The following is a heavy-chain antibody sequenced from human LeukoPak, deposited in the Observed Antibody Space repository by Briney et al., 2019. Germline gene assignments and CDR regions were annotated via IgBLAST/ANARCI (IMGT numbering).Heavy chain of an antibody. CDR3: GRGDGYLVDH. V-gene: IGHV3-7*01. CDR1: GFSFSDSW. D-gene: IGHD5-24*01. Sequence: GGSLRLSCVGSGFSFSDSWMTWVRRAPGKGLEWVANINQGGSAKNYVDSVKGRFTISRGDAKTSLFLQMNSLRAEDTGVYYCGRGDGYLVDHWGQGTLVTVST. J-gene: IGHJ4*02. CDR2: INQGGSAK.